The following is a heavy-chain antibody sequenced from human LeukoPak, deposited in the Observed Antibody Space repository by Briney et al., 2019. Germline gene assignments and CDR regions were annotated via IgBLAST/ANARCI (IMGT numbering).Heavy chain of an antibody. CDR2: TYYKSKWYN. CDR3: AREVITLVRGVIMDYYGIDV. V-gene: IGHV6-1*01. D-gene: IGHD3-10*01. J-gene: IGHJ6*02. Sequence: SQTLSLTCAISGDSVSSNSAAWTWIRQSPSRGLEWLGRTYYKSKWYNDYAVSVKSRITINPDTSKNQFSLQLNSVTPEDTAVYYCAREVITLVRGVIMDYYGIDVWGQGTTVTVSS. CDR1: GDSVSSNSAA.